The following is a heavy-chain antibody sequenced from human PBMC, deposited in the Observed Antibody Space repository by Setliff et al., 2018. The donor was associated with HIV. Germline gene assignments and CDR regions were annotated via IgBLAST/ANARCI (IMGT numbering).Heavy chain of an antibody. Sequence: SETLSLTFAFSGVSISSSNWWTWVRQPPGKGLEWLGEGSHSGSTNYNPSLKSRVTISVDKSKNQFSLKLSSVTAADTAAYYCARDQRLSYWGQGTLVTVSS. J-gene: IGHJ4*02. CDR2: GSHSGST. CDR1: GVSISSSNW. V-gene: IGHV4-4*02. CDR3: ARDQRLSY.